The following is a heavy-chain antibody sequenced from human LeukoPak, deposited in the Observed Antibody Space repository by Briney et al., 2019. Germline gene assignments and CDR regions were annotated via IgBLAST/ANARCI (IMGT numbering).Heavy chain of an antibody. CDR1: GYTFTSYG. V-gene: IGHV1-18*01. D-gene: IGHD1-1*01. CDR3: ATSVHGEETNFDY. J-gene: IGHJ4*02. CDR2: ISAYNGNT. Sequence: ASVKVSCKASGYTFTSYGISWVRQAPGQGLEWMGWISAYNGNTSYAQKFQGRVTMTEDTSTDTAYMELSSLRSEDTAVYYCATSVHGEETNFDYWGQGTLVTVSS.